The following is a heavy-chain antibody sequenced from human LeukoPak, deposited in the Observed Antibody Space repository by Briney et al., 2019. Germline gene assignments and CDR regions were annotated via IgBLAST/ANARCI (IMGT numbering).Heavy chain of an antibody. D-gene: IGHD2-15*01. J-gene: IGHJ4*02. Sequence: GGSLRLSCAASGFTFSSYGMHWVRQAPGKGLDWVSYISSSGITIYYADSVKGRFIISRDNAKNSLHLQMNSLRAEDTAVYYCARKCSGGSCYGDYWGQGTLVTVSS. CDR1: GFTFSSYG. CDR2: ISSSGITI. CDR3: ARKCSGGSCYGDY. V-gene: IGHV3-48*03.